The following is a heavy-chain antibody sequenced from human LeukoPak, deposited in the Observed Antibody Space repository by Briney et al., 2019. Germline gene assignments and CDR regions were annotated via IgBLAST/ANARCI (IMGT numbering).Heavy chain of an antibody. J-gene: IGHJ4*02. Sequence: GSLRLSCAASGFTFSNYAMSWVRQPPGKGLEWIGEINHSGGTNYNPSLKSRVTISVDTSKNQFSLKLSSVTAADTAVYYCARGPRYFDWLPEAVWGQGTLVTVSS. CDR3: ARGPRYFDWLPEAV. CDR2: INHSGGT. CDR1: GFTFSNYA. D-gene: IGHD3-9*01. V-gene: IGHV4-34*01.